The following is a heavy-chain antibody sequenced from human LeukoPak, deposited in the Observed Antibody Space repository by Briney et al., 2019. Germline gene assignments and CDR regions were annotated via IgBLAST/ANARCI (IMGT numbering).Heavy chain of an antibody. V-gene: IGHV3-30*18. D-gene: IGHD6-19*01. CDR2: ISWNGGEE. CDR3: AKEQGYTGWLTTGH. Sequence: GGSLRLSCAASGFTFSDYGMRWLRQAPGKGLEWVAVISWNGGEEHYGNSVRGRFTISRDNSKNMVYLQMNSLRVEDTAVYYCAKEQGYTGWLTTGHWGQGALVTVSS. J-gene: IGHJ4*02. CDR1: GFTFSDYG.